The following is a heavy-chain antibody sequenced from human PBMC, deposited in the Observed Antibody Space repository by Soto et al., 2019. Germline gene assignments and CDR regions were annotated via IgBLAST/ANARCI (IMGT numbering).Heavy chain of an antibody. J-gene: IGHJ6*03. Sequence: QVQLVQSGAEVKKPGASVKVSCKASGYTFTSYGISWVRQAPGQVREWMGWISAYNDNTNYAQKLQGRVTMTTDTSTSTAYMELRSLRSDDTAVYYCARQGLLAAAGTYYYYYMDVWGKGTTVTVSS. V-gene: IGHV1-18*01. CDR3: ARQGLLAAAGTYYYYYMDV. CDR2: ISAYNDNT. D-gene: IGHD6-13*01. CDR1: GYTFTSYG.